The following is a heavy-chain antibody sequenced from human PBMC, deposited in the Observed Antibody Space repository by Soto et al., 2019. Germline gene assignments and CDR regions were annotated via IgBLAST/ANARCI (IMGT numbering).Heavy chain of an antibody. CDR2: ISGSGDET. J-gene: IGHJ4*02. Sequence: PXGSLGLSCATSGFLFSSHSMCGVRQAAGMGLQFVSCISGSGDETFYAGSVKGRFTISRDNSENTLHLQMNSLRTEDTATYYCARRGPSAWGHFDNWGQGTLVTVSS. CDR3: ARRGPSAWGHFDN. V-gene: IGHV3-23*01. D-gene: IGHD1-26*01. CDR1: GFLFSSHS.